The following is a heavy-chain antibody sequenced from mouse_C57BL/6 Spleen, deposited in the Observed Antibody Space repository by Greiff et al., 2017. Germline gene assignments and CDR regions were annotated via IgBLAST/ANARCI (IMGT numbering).Heavy chain of an antibody. D-gene: IGHD1-1*01. J-gene: IGHJ1*03. Sequence: QVQLKQPGAELVKPGASVKMSCKASGYTFTSYWITWVKQRPGQGLEWIGDIYPGSGSTNYNEKFKSKATLTVDTSSSTAYMQLSSLTSEDSAVYYCARGDYYGRDWYFDVWGTGTTVTVSS. V-gene: IGHV1-55*01. CDR2: IYPGSGST. CDR3: ARGDYYGRDWYFDV. CDR1: GYTFTSYW.